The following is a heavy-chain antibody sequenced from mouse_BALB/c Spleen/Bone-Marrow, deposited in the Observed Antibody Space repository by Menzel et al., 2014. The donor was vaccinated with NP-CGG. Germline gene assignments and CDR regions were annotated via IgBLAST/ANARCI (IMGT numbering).Heavy chain of an antibody. CDR3: AYGSSYDHFDY. Sequence: EVQLQESGAELVKPGASVKLSCTASGFNIKDTYMHWVKQRPEQGLEWIGRIDPANGNTKYDPKFQGKATITADPSSNTAYLQLSSLTSEDTAVYYCAYGSSYDHFDYWGQGTTLTVSS. V-gene: IGHV14-3*02. D-gene: IGHD1-1*01. CDR2: IDPANGNT. J-gene: IGHJ2*01. CDR1: GFNIKDTY.